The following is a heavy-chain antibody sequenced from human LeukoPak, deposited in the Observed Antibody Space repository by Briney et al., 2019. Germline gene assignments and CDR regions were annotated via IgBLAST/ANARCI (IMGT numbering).Heavy chain of an antibody. CDR2: ISSSSSYI. J-gene: IGHJ5*02. V-gene: IGHV3-21*01. CDR1: GFTFSSYS. D-gene: IGHD3-10*01. Sequence: PGGSLRLSCAASGFTFSSYSMNWVRQAPGKGLEWVSSISSSSSYIYYADSVKGRFTISRDNAKNSLYLQMNSLRAEDTAVYYCARDFTMVRGVIPNWFDPWGQGTLVTVSS. CDR3: ARDFTMVRGVIPNWFDP.